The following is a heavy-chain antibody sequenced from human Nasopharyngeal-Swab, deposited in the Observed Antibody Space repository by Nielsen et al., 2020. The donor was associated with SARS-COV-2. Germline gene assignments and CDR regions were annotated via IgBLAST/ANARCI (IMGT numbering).Heavy chain of an antibody. CDR1: GFTFGTYS. CDR3: AGAYGSGSYFAFDL. CDR2: ISSSSTYI. Sequence: GGSLRLSCAASGFTFGTYSMNGVRQAPGRGLEWVSSISSSSTYIYYADSVKGRFTISRDNAKNSLYLQMNSLRAEDTAVYYCAGAYGSGSYFAFDLWGQGTMVTVSS. J-gene: IGHJ3*01. D-gene: IGHD3-10*01. V-gene: IGHV3-21*01.